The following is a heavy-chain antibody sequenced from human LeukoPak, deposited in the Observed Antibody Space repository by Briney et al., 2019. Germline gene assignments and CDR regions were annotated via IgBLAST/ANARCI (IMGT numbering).Heavy chain of an antibody. CDR2: IYYSGST. D-gene: IGHD2-21*01. CDR1: GGSISSGGYY. Sequence: SQTLSLTCTVSGGSISSGGYYWSWIRQHPGKGLEWIGYIYYSGSTYYNPSLKSRVTISVDTSKNQFSLKLSSVTAADTAVYYCASLLPGIVVVDYWGQGTLVTVSS. V-gene: IGHV4-31*03. CDR3: ASLLPGIVVVDY. J-gene: IGHJ4*02.